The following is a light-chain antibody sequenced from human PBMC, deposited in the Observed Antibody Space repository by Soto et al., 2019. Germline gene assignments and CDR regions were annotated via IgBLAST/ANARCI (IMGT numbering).Light chain of an antibody. CDR1: QSVRNSY. CDR3: QQYGSSPYT. CDR2: GAS. V-gene: IGKV3-20*01. Sequence: EIMLTQSPGTLSLSPGERATLSCSGSQSVRNSYLAWYQQKPGQAPRLLTYGASGRATGIPDRFSGSGSGTDFTLTISRLEPEDFAVYYCQQYGSSPYTFGQGTKLEI. J-gene: IGKJ2*01.